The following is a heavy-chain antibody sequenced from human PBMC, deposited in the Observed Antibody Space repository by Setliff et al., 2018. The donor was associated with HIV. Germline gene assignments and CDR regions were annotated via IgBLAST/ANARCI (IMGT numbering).Heavy chain of an antibody. CDR3: ARHVGYSSSSLDY. J-gene: IGHJ4*02. V-gene: IGHV4-61*09. CDR2: IYTSGSTSGST. Sequence: SETLSLTCTVSGGSISRGDYYWNWIRQPAGKGLEWIGHIYTSGSTSGSTNYNPSLKSRVTISVDMSKNQFSLKLNSVTAADTAVYHCARHVGYSSSSLDYWGQGTLVTVSS. D-gene: IGHD6-6*01. CDR1: GGSISRGDYY.